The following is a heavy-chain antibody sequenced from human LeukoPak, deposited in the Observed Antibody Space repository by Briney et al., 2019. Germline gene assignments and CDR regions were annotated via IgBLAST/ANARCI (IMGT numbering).Heavy chain of an antibody. J-gene: IGHJ6*03. V-gene: IGHV4-59*12. CDR2: IYYSGST. CDR3: ARASYYYGSGSYPIYYYYMDV. Sequence: PSETLSLTCTVSNGSISGYYWSWIRQPPWKGLEWIGYIYYSGSTTYNPSLKSRVTISVDTSKNQFSLKLSSVTAADTAVYYCARASYYYGSGSYPIYYYYMDVWGKGTTVTVSS. D-gene: IGHD3-10*01. CDR1: NGSISGYY.